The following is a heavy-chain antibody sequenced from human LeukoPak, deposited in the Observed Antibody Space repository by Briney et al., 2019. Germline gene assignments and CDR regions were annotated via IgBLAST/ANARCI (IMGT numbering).Heavy chain of an antibody. D-gene: IGHD6-13*01. CDR2: IIPIFGTA. Sequence: ASVKVSCKTSGYTFTGYYMHWVRQAPGQGLEWMGRIIPIFGTANYAQKFHGRVTITTDESTSTAHMELSTLRSDDTAVYYCARERPPGDSSSWFLEGYFDIWGQGTLVTVSS. V-gene: IGHV1-69*05. CDR1: GYTFTGYY. J-gene: IGHJ4*02. CDR3: ARERPPGDSSSWFLEGYFDI.